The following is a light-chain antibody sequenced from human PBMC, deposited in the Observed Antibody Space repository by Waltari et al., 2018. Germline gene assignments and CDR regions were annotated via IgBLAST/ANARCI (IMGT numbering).Light chain of an antibody. CDR3: HVWHAALDPGV. CDR2: YDS. J-gene: IGLJ1*01. Sequence: SYVVTQPPSVSVAPGETARITCGGDNIGSYSVHWYPQRPGQAPILIMRYDSDRPSGIPDRFSGFNSGNTATLTISRVEAGDEADYYCHVWHAALDPGVFGSGTEVTVL. V-gene: IGLV3-21*04. CDR1: NIGSYS.